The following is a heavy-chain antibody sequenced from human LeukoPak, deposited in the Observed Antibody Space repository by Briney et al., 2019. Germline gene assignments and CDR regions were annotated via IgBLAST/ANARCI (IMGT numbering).Heavy chain of an antibody. J-gene: IGHJ4*02. Sequence: SETLSLTCTVSGASISSYYWSWIRQPPGKGLEWIGHIYYSGSANYNPSLKGRVTMSVDTSKNPFSLKLNSVTAADTAVYYCAKGGYYFDNWGQGTLVTVSS. D-gene: IGHD3-10*01. CDR1: GASISSYY. V-gene: IGHV4-59*01. CDR3: AKGGYYFDN. CDR2: IYYSGSA.